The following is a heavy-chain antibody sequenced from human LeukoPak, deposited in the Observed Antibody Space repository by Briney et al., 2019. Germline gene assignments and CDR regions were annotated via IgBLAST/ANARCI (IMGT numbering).Heavy chain of an antibody. V-gene: IGHV4-34*01. CDR1: GGSFSGYY. D-gene: IGHD1-1*01. J-gene: IGHJ5*02. CDR3: ARGRVYNWNDEGIYNWFDX. Sequence: SETLSLTCAVYGGSFSGYYWSWIRQPPGKGLEWIGEINHSGSTNYKPSLKSRVTISVDTSKNQFSLKLSSVTAADTAVYYCARGRVYNWNDEGIYNWFDXWGQGTLVTVSS. CDR2: INHSGST.